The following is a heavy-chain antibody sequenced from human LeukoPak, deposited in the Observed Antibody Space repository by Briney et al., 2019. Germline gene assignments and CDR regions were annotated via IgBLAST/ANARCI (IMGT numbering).Heavy chain of an antibody. CDR2: IYYSGNT. CDR1: GGSISSGDYY. Sequence: PSETLSLTCTVSGGSISSGDYYWSWIRQPPGKGLEWIGYIYYSGNTYYNPSLKSRITISIDTSKNQFSLKLSSVTAADTAVYFCARDPPAYGDYSRGYGMDVWVRGTTVIVSS. J-gene: IGHJ6*04. D-gene: IGHD4-17*01. V-gene: IGHV4-30-4*01. CDR3: ARDPPAYGDYSRGYGMDV.